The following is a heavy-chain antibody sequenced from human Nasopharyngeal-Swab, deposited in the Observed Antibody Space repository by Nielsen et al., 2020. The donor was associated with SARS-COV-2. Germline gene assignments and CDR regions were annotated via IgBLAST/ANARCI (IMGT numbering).Heavy chain of an antibody. J-gene: IGHJ5*02. Sequence: GESLKISCMASGYSFVNHWIGWVRQKPGKGLEWIGMVYPGNSEVAYSPSFQGQVTISADKSINTAYLHWRSLRTSDTATYFCARRAARDGYNYEVDPWGQGTLVTVSS. V-gene: IGHV5-51*01. D-gene: IGHD5-24*01. CDR1: GYSFVNHW. CDR3: ARRAARDGYNYEVDP. CDR2: VYPGNSEV.